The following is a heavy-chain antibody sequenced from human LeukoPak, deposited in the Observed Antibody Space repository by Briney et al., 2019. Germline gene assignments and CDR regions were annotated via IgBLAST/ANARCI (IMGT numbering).Heavy chain of an antibody. Sequence: GGSLRLSCEASGFTFSSYGMNWVRQAPGRGLKWVSYISGTSTTRYYADSVKGRFTISRDNAKNSLYLQVNSLRAEDTAVYYCARAYLELGYYYSYGLDVWGQGTTVTVSS. CDR3: ARAYLELGYYYSYGLDV. CDR1: GFTFSSYG. CDR2: ISGTSTTR. V-gene: IGHV3-48*01. D-gene: IGHD1-7*01. J-gene: IGHJ6*02.